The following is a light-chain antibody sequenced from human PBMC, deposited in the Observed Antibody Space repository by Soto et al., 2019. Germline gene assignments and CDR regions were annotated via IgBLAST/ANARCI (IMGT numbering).Light chain of an antibody. Sequence: DIQMTQSPSTLSASVGDRVTSTCRASQSINDWLAWYQQKPGKAPNLLIYKASSLQSGVPSRFSGSGSGTEFTLTISSLQPDDFATFYCQQYFGYPWTFGQGTKVEIK. V-gene: IGKV1-5*03. CDR3: QQYFGYPWT. CDR1: QSINDW. CDR2: KAS. J-gene: IGKJ1*01.